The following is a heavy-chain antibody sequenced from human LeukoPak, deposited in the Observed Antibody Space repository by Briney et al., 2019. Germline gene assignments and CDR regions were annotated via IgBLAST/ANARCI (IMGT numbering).Heavy chain of an antibody. CDR3: ARGGWYPESFQH. Sequence: NASETLSLTCTVSGGSISSYYWNWIRQPPGKGLEWIGYIYYSGSTNYNPSLKSRVTISVDTSKNQFSLKLSSVTAADTAVYYCARGGWYPESFQHWGQGALVTVSS. V-gene: IGHV4-59*01. CDR1: GGSISSYY. D-gene: IGHD6-19*01. J-gene: IGHJ1*01. CDR2: IYYSGST.